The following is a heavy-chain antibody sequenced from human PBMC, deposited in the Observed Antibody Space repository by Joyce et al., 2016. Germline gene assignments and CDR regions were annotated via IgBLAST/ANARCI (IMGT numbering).Heavy chain of an antibody. J-gene: IGHJ3*02. Sequence: QVRLQQWGAGLLKPSETLSLTCAVYGGSLSGFYWSWIRQTPGKGLEWIGHDNQRRARGTNYNPSLEGRVTISVDTSKKQFSLKVNSVTAADTAVYYCAGGFYSYGFRRAFDIWSQGTMVTVSS. D-gene: IGHD5-18*01. CDR3: AGGFYSYGFRRAFDI. CDR2: DNQRRARGT. CDR1: GGSLSGFY. V-gene: IGHV4-34*02.